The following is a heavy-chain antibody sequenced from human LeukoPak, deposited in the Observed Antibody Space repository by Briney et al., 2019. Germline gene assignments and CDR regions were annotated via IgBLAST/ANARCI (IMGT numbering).Heavy chain of an antibody. Sequence: GGSLRLSCSASGFTFRNYVMHWVRQAPGKGLEDVSTISNNGDSTYYADSVKGRFTISRDNSKNTVYLQMSSLRAEDTAVYHCVRDDAYYYDGCDYPHWGRGTLVTVS. J-gene: IGHJ4*02. CDR3: VRDDAYYYDGCDYPH. CDR2: ISNNGDST. CDR1: GFTFRNYV. V-gene: IGHV3-64D*09. D-gene: IGHD3-22*01.